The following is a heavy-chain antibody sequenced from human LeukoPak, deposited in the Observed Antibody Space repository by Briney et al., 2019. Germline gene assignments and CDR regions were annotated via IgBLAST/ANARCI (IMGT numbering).Heavy chain of an antibody. D-gene: IGHD3-10*01. CDR1: GGSISSYY. V-gene: IGHV4-59*01. CDR2: IYYSGST. Sequence: SETLSLTCTVSGGSISSYYWSWIRQPPGKGLEWIGYIYYSGSTNYNPSLKSRVTISVDTSKNQFSLKLSSVTAADTAVYYCARDFGVQGFHWFDPWGQGTLVTVSS. J-gene: IGHJ5*02. CDR3: ARDFGVQGFHWFDP.